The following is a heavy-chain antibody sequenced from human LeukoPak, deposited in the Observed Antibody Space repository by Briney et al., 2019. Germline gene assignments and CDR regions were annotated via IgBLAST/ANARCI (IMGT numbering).Heavy chain of an antibody. Sequence: GGSLRLSCAASGFTFSSYAMSWVRQAPGKGLEWVSAISGSGGSTYYADSVKGRFTISRDNSKNTLYLQMNSLRAEDTAVYYCAKERHYDFWSGSSPLDPWGQGTLVTVSS. D-gene: IGHD3-3*01. V-gene: IGHV3-23*01. CDR3: AKERHYDFWSGSSPLDP. CDR2: ISGSGGST. J-gene: IGHJ5*02. CDR1: GFTFSSYA.